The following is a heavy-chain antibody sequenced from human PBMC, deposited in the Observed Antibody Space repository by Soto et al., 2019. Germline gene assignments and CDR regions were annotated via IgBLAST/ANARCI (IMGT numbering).Heavy chain of an antibody. J-gene: IGHJ4*02. CDR2: IYYSGST. D-gene: IGHD2-2*01. CDR3: ARVRIVVVPAAILTRDLGYFDY. CDR1: GGSISSSSYY. V-gene: IGHV4-39*01. Sequence: SETLSLTCTVSGGSISSSSYYWGWIRQPPGKGLEWIGSIYYSGSTYYNPSLKSRVTISVDTSKNQFSLKLSSVTAADTAVYYCARVRIVVVPAAILTRDLGYFDYWGQGTLVTVSS.